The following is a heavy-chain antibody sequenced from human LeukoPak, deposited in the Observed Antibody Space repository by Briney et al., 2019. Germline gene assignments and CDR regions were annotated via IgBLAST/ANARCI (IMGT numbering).Heavy chain of an antibody. Sequence: ASVKVSCKVSGYTLTELSMHWVRQAPGKGLEWMGGFDPEDGETIYAQKFQGRVTITADESTSTAYMELSSLRSEDTAVYYCARDSVAGVEQFDYWGQGTLVTVSS. V-gene: IGHV1-24*01. D-gene: IGHD6-19*01. CDR1: GYTLTELS. CDR3: ARDSVAGVEQFDY. CDR2: FDPEDGET. J-gene: IGHJ4*02.